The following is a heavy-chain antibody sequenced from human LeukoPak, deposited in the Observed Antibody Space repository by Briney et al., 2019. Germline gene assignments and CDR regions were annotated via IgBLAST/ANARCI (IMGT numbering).Heavy chain of an antibody. CDR2: IYHSGST. J-gene: IGHJ4*02. Sequence: SETLSLTCAVSGGSISSSNWWSWVRQPPGKGLEWIGEIYHSGSTNYNPSLKSRVTISVDKSKNQFSLKLSPVTAADTAVYYCASLSKVWGRLYYFDYWGQGTLVTVSS. CDR1: GGSISSSNW. D-gene: IGHD3-16*01. V-gene: IGHV4-4*02. CDR3: ASLSKVWGRLYYFDY.